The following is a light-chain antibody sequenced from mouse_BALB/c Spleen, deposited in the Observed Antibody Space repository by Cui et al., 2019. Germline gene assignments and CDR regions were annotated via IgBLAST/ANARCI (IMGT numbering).Light chain of an antibody. CDR3: QQYSSYPLT. V-gene: IGKV6-23*01. J-gene: IGKJ5*01. Sequence: DIVMTQSHKFMSTSVGARVSITCKASQDVGTAVAWYQQKPGQSPQLLIYWASTRHTGVPDRFTGSGSGTDFTLTISNVQSEDLADYFCQQYSSYPLTFGAGTELELK. CDR1: QDVGTA. CDR2: WAS.